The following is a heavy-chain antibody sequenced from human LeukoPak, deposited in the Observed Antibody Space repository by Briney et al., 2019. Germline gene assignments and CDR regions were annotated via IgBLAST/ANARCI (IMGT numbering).Heavy chain of an antibody. CDR2: VNHSGQS. CDR3: ARRPDGFDF. CDR1: GGSISSYY. Sequence: SETLSLTCTVSGGSISSYYWSWIRQPPGKGLEWIGDVNHSGQSSYRSSLKSRVTISVDTSKNQFSLRLTSVTAADTAVYYCARRPDGFDFWGQGTMVTVSS. V-gene: IGHV4-59*12. J-gene: IGHJ3*01.